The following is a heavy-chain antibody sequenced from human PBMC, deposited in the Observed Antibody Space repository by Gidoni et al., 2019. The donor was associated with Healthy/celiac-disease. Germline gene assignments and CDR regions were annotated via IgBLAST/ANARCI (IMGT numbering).Heavy chain of an antibody. J-gene: IGHJ6*03. CDR2: IYSGGST. CDR3: ARVVVAFDYYYYYYMDV. D-gene: IGHD2-15*01. Sequence: EVQLVESGGGLIQPGGSLRLSCAASGFTVSSHYMSWVRQAPGKGLEWVSVIYSGGSTYYADSVKGRFTISRDNSKNTLYLQMNSLRAEDTAVYYCARVVVAFDYYYYYYMDVWGKGTTVTVSS. CDR1: GFTVSSHY. V-gene: IGHV3-53*01.